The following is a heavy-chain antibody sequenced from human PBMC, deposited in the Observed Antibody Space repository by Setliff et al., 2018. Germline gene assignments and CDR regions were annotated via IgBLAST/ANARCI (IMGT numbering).Heavy chain of an antibody. CDR3: AKAPHDFWSGRVFFDY. J-gene: IGHJ4*02. CDR1: GFSFSSYA. CDR2: IIGSGIST. Sequence: GGSLRLSCAASGFSFSSYAMSWVRQAPGQGLEWVSSIIGSGISTYYADSVQGRFTISRDNHKNTLYLQMNSLRVEDTAIYYCAKAPHDFWSGRVFFDYWGQGILVTVSS. D-gene: IGHD3-3*01. V-gene: IGHV3-23*01.